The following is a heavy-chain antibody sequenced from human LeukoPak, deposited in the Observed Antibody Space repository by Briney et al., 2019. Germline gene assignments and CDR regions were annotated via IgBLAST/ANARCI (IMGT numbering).Heavy chain of an antibody. J-gene: IGHJ4*02. D-gene: IGHD3-9*01. CDR3: ARDGRYDILTGFDY. Sequence: ASVKVSCKASGYTFTSYYMHWVRQAPGQGLEWMGIMNPGGSTTYAQKFQGRVTVTRDTSTSTLYMKLSNLRSEDTAVYYCARDGRYDILTGFDYWGQGTLVTVSS. CDR2: MNPGGST. CDR1: GYTFTSYY. V-gene: IGHV1-46*01.